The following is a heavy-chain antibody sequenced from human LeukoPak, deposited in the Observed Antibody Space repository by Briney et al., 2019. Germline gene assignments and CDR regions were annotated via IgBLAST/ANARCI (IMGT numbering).Heavy chain of an antibody. J-gene: IGHJ4*02. Sequence: GGSLRLSCAASGFTFSDYYMSWIRQAPGKGLEWVSYISSNGSTIYYADSVKGRFTISRDNAKHSLYLQMNSLRAEDTAVYYCARAYWSRGSYYFDYWGQGTLVTVSS. D-gene: IGHD1-26*01. CDR2: ISSNGSTI. CDR1: GFTFSDYY. V-gene: IGHV3-11*01. CDR3: ARAYWSRGSYYFDY.